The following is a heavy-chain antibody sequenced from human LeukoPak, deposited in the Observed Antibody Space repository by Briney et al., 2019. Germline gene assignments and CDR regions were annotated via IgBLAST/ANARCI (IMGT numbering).Heavy chain of an antibody. CDR3: ASDRTMTTVTDFDS. CDR1: GFIFDDYG. V-gene: IGHV3-20*04. CDR2: ITWNGGST. J-gene: IGHJ4*02. D-gene: IGHD4-17*01. Sequence: PGGSLRLSCAASGFIFDDYGMSWVRQAPGRGLEWVSVITWNGGSTSYADSVKGRFTISRDNAKNSLYLQMNSLRAEDTALYYCASDRTMTTVTDFDSWGQGTLVTVSS.